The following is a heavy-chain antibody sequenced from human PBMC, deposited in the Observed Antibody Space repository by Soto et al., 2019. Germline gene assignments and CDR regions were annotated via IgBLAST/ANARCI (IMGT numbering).Heavy chain of an antibody. CDR1: GYTFTSYD. D-gene: IGHD3-22*01. CDR3: ARVPLHYYDSSGYYHFDY. V-gene: IGHV1-8*01. J-gene: IGHJ4*02. CDR2: MNPNSGNT. Sequence: ASVKVSCKASGYTFTSYDINWVRQATGQGLEWMGWMNPNSGNTGYAQKFQGRVTMTRNTSISTAYMELSSLRSEDTAVYYCARVPLHYYDSSGYYHFDYWGQGTLVTVSS.